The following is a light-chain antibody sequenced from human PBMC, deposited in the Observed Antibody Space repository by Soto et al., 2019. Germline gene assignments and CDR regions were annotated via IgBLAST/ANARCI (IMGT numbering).Light chain of an antibody. CDR1: SSDVGGYNY. J-gene: IGLJ2*01. Sequence: QSALTQPASVSGSPGQSITISCTGTSSDVGGYNYVSWYQQHPGKPPKLMIYEVTNRPSGVSNRFSGSRSGNTASLTISRVEAGDEADYYCQVWDRSSDVVFGGGTKVTVL. CDR2: EVT. CDR3: QVWDRSSDVV. V-gene: IGLV2-14*01.